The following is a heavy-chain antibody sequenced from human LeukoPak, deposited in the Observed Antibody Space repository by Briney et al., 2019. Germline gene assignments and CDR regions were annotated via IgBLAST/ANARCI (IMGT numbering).Heavy chain of an antibody. J-gene: IGHJ4*02. CDR1: GASISGYY. Sequence: PETLSLTCSVSGASISGYYWSWIRQPPGQRLEWIAYVYSSGSTNYNPSLKSRVTISEDTSKNQFSLSLGSVTAADSAVYYCARGNRRDGFRFESWGQGTLVTVS. CDR2: VYSSGST. D-gene: IGHD5-24*01. V-gene: IGHV4-59*01. CDR3: ARGNRRDGFRFES.